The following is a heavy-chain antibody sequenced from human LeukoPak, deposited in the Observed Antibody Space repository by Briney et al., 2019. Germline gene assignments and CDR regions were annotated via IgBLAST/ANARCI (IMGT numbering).Heavy chain of an antibody. CDR2: IIPIFGTA. CDR3: ARAHYDSSGYAFGY. D-gene: IGHD3-22*01. CDR1: GGTFSSYA. V-gene: IGHV1-69*13. Sequence: ASVKVSCKASGGTFSSYAISWVRQAPGQGLEWMGGIIPIFGTANYEQKFQGRVTITADGSTNTAYMELSSLRSADTAVDYCARAHYDSSGYAFGYWGKVTLVT. J-gene: IGHJ4*02.